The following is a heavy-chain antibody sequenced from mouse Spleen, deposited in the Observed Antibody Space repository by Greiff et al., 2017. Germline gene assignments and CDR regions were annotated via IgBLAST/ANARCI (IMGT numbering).Heavy chain of an antibody. Sequence: DVKLVESGGGLVKPGGSLKLSCAASGFTFSSYAMSWVRQTPEKRLEWVATISSGGSYTYYPDSVKGRFTISRDNAKNTLYLQMSSLRSEDTAMYYCARDEAMGYAMDYWGQGTSVTVSS. J-gene: IGHJ4*01. CDR3: ARDEAMGYAMDY. V-gene: IGHV5-9-1*01. D-gene: IGHD1-1*02. CDR2: ISSGGSYT. CDR1: GFTFSSYA.